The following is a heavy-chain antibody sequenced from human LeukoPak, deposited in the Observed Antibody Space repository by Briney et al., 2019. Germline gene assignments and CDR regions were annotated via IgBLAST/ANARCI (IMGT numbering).Heavy chain of an antibody. CDR1: GFTFSNAW. J-gene: IGHJ4*02. V-gene: IGHV3-15*01. CDR3: TTGGGVVVPAAILWSPGSEDDY. Sequence: GGSLRLSCAASGFTFSNAWMSWVRQAPGKGLEWVGRIKSKTDGGTTDYAAPVKGRFTISRDDSKNTLYLQMNSLKTEDTAVYYCTTGGGVVVPAAILWSPGSEDDYWGQGTLVTVSS. CDR2: IKSKTDGGTT. D-gene: IGHD2-2*02.